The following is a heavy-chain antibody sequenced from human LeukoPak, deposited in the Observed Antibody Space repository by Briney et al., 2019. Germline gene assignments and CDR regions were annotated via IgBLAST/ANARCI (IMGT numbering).Heavy chain of an antibody. CDR3: ARGRSNEYGDYDY. J-gene: IGHJ4*02. CDR2: INQSGST. V-gene: IGHV4-34*01. D-gene: IGHD4-17*01. CDR1: GVSFSGYS. Sequence: KASDTLSLTCAVYGVSFSGYSWSWLGQPQGKGREGIGEINQSGSTNYNPSVRSRVTVSEDTSINQFSLKLNSVTAADTAVYYCARGRSNEYGDYDYWGQGTLVTVSS.